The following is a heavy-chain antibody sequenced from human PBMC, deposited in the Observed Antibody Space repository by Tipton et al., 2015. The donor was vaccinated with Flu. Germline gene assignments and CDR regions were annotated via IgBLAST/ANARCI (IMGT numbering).Heavy chain of an antibody. J-gene: IGHJ3*02. D-gene: IGHD3-22*01. Sequence: QLVQSGGGLVQPGGSLRLSCAASGFTFSSYEMNWVRQAPGKGLEWVSYISSSASTIYYADSVKGRFTISRDNAKNSLYLQMNSLRPEDTAVYYCAREGVGNSSGYYLIDAFDIWGQGTMATVSS. CDR1: GFTFSSYE. CDR3: AREGVGNSSGYYLIDAFDI. V-gene: IGHV3-48*03. CDR2: ISSSASTI.